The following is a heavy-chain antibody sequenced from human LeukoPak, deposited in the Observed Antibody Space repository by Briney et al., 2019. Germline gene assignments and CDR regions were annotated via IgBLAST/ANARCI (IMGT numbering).Heavy chain of an antibody. J-gene: IGHJ4*02. V-gene: IGHV4-34*01. CDR1: GGSFSGYY. D-gene: IGHD6-19*01. Sequence: SETLSLTCAVYGGSFSGYYWSWIRQPPGKGLEWIGEINHSGSTNYNPSLKSRVTISVDTSKNQFSLKLSSVTAADTAVYYCASGPQQWLRRSGYYFDYWGQGTLVTVSS. CDR3: ASGPQQWLRRSGYYFDY. CDR2: INHSGST.